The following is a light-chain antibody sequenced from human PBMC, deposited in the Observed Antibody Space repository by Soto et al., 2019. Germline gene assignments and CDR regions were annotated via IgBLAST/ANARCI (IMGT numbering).Light chain of an antibody. CDR1: QSISSW. J-gene: IGKJ1*01. CDR2: KAS. Sequence: DIQMTQSPSTLSASVGDRVTITCRASQSISSWLAWYQQKPGKAPKLLIYKASSLESGVPSRFSSSGSGTEFTLTISSLQPDDFATYYCQQYNSYSTVGQGTKVEIK. CDR3: QQYNSYST. V-gene: IGKV1-5*03.